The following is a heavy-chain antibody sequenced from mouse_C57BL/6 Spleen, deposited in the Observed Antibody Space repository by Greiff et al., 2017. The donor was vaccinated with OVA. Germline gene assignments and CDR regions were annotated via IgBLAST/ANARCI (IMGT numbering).Heavy chain of an antibody. V-gene: IGHV5-16*01. CDR1: GFTFSDYY. CDR2: INYDGSST. J-gene: IGHJ4*01. CDR3: ARVAISYYYAMDY. Sequence: EVKVEESEGGLVQPGSSLKLSCTASGFTFSDYYMAWVRQVPEKGLEWVANINYDGSSTYYLDSLKSRFIISRDNAKNILYLQMRSLKSENTATSYSARVAISYYYAMDYWGQGTSVTVSS.